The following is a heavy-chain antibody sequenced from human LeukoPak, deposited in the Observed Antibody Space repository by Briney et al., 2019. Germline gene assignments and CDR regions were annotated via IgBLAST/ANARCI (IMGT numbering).Heavy chain of an antibody. Sequence: SVRVSCKASGGTFSSYAISWVRQAPGQGLEWMGGIIPIFGTANYAQKFQGRVTITADESTSTAYMELSSLRSEDTAVYYCARSGPDAFDIWGQGTMVTVSS. V-gene: IGHV1-69*13. D-gene: IGHD5-12*01. J-gene: IGHJ3*02. CDR3: ARSGPDAFDI. CDR2: IIPIFGTA. CDR1: GGTFSSYA.